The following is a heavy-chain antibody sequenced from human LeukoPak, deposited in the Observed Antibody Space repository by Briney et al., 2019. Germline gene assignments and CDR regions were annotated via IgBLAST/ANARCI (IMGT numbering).Heavy chain of an antibody. Sequence: GGSLRLSCAASGFTFSDSYMTWIRQAPGKGLEWVSYISNSGSTIYYADSVKGRFSISRDNAESSLYLQMNSLRAEDTAMYYCARDWMLFHRPDYWGQGTLVTVSS. CDR3: ARDWMLFHRPDY. CDR2: ISNSGSTI. CDR1: GFTFSDSY. D-gene: IGHD2-21*01. V-gene: IGHV3-11*04. J-gene: IGHJ4*02.